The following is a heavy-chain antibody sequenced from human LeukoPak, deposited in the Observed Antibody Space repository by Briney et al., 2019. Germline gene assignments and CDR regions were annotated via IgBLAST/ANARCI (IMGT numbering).Heavy chain of an antibody. D-gene: IGHD6-19*01. CDR2: ISRSGNTI. Sequence: GGSLRLSCAASGFTFSDYYMTWIRQAPGKGLEWVSYISRSGNTIYYADSLKGRFTVSRDNSKNTLYLQVDSLRVEDTAVYYCAKVRWDNSGWYYSDSWGQGTLVTVSS. CDR3: AKVRWDNSGWYYSDS. CDR1: GFTFSDYY. J-gene: IGHJ4*02. V-gene: IGHV3-11*04.